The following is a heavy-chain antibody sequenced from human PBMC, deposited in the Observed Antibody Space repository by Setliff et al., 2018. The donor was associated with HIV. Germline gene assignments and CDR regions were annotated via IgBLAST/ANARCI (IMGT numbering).Heavy chain of an antibody. Sequence: GGSLRLSCAASGFSFSTYAMGWVRQAPGKGLEWVGRIKSKADGGTTDYAAPVKGRFTISRDDSKRMVYLQMNSLTSEDTAVYFCTRSYYYWGQGTLVTVSS. CDR2: IKSKADGGTT. V-gene: IGHV3-15*01. J-gene: IGHJ4*02. D-gene: IGHD3-10*01. CDR1: GFSFSTYA. CDR3: TRSYYY.